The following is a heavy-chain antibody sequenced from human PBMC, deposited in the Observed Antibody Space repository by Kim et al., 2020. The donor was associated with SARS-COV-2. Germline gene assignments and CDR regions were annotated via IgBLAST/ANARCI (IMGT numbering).Heavy chain of an antibody. CDR3: SIGRGYRSTVYGAANWFYP. V-gene: IGHV4-34*01. D-gene: IGHD6-13*01. CDR1: GGSFSGYY. J-gene: IGHJ5*02. Sequence: SETLSLTCAVSGGSFSGYYWNWSRKPPGKGLEWIGEINHSGSTNTYPYLTSRVTITVDTYTNQFYLTLSSVTVADTAVYYYSIGRGYRSTVYGAANWFYP. CDR2: INHSGST.